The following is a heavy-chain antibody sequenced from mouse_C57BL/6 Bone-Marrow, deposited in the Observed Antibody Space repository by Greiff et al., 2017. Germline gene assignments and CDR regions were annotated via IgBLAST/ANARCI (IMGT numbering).Heavy chain of an antibody. CDR2: IYPRSGNT. J-gene: IGHJ4*01. CDR1: GYTFTSYG. CDR3: ARSLYYYFMDY. D-gene: IGHD6-2*01. V-gene: IGHV1-81*01. Sequence: QVQLQQSGAELARPGASVKPSCKASGYTFTSYGISWVKQRTGQGLEWIGEIYPRSGNTYYNEKFKGKATLTADKSSSTAYMELRSLTSEDSAVYFCARSLYYYFMDYWGQGTSVTVSS.